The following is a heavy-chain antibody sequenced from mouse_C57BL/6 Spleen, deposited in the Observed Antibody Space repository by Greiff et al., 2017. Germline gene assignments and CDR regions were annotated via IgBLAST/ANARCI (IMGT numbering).Heavy chain of an antibody. D-gene: IGHD1-1*01. V-gene: IGHV1-52*01. Sequence: QVQLQQPGAELVRPGSSVKLSCKASGYTFTSYWMHWVKQRPIQGLEWIGNIDPSDSETHYNQKFKDKATLTVDKSSSTAYMRLSSLTSEDSAVYYCARIPYYYGSSGYAMDYWGQGTSVTVSS. CDR2: IDPSDSET. J-gene: IGHJ4*01. CDR3: ARIPYYYGSSGYAMDY. CDR1: GYTFTSYW.